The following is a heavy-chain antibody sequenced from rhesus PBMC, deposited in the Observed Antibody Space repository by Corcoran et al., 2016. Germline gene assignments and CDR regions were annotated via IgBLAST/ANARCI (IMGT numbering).Heavy chain of an antibody. CDR1: GYSISSGYY. V-gene: IGHV4-99*01. D-gene: IGHD6-13*01. CDR2: IGGRTGNS. Sequence: QVQLQESGPGLVKPSETLPLTCAVSGYSISSGYYWGWIRQPPGKGLEYIGYIGGRTGNSYYNPSLKGRVTISKDTSKNQFSLELSSVTAADTAIYYCARQGGLAAGRVFDFWGQGVLVTVSS. J-gene: IGHJ4*01. CDR3: ARQGGLAAGRVFDF.